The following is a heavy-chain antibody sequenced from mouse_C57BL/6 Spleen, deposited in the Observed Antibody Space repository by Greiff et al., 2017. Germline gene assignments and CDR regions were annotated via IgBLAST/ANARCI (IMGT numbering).Heavy chain of an antibody. CDR2: IDPSDSYT. CDR3: ARWDYGSSPYYAMDY. CDR1: GYTFTSYW. J-gene: IGHJ4*01. Sequence: QVQLQQPGAELVRPGTSVKLSCKASGYTFTSYWMHWVKQRPGQGLEWIGVIDPSDSYTNYNQKFKGKATVTVDTSSSTAYMQLSSLTSEDSAVYYCARWDYGSSPYYAMDYWGQGTSVTVSS. V-gene: IGHV1-59*01. D-gene: IGHD1-1*01.